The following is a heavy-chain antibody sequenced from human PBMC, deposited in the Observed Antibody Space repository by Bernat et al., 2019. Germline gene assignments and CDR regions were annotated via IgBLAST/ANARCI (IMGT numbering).Heavy chain of an antibody. CDR2: IYYSGST. V-gene: IGHV4-59*01. CDR1: GGSISSYY. D-gene: IGHD4-23*01. CDR3: ASVFGGNSAYWYFDL. Sequence: QLQLQESGSGLVKPSETLSLTCTVSGGSISSYYWSWIRQPPGKGLEWIGYIYYSGSTNYNPSLKSRVTISVDTSKNQFSLKLTSVTAADTAVYYCASVFGGNSAYWYFDLWGRGTLVTVSS. J-gene: IGHJ2*01.